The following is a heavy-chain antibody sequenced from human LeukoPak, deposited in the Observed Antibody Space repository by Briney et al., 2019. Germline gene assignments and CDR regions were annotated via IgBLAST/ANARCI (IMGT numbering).Heavy chain of an antibody. J-gene: IGHJ4*02. CDR3: ATDRPGVDFWSGYLDY. Sequence: GASGKASCKVSGYTLTELSMHWLRQPPGKGLGGRGGFDPEDGETIYAQKFQGRVTMTEDTSTDTAYMELSSLRSEDTAVYYCATDRPGVDFWSGYLDYWGQGTLVTVSS. CDR1: GYTLTELS. CDR2: FDPEDGET. V-gene: IGHV1-24*01. D-gene: IGHD3-3*01.